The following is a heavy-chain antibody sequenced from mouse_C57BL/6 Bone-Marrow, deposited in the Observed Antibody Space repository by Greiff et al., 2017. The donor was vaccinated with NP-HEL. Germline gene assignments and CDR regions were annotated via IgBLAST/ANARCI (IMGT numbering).Heavy chain of an antibody. CDR2: ISYDGSN. CDR3: ARGDYEGDYAMDY. V-gene: IGHV3-6*01. Sequence: EVKLVESGPGLVKPSQSLSLTCSVTGYSITSGYYWNWIRQFPGNKLEWMGYISYDGSNNYNPSLKNRISITRDTSKNQFFLKLNSVTTEDTATYYCARGDYEGDYAMDYWGQGTSVTVSS. CDR1: GYSITSGYY. J-gene: IGHJ4*01. D-gene: IGHD2-4*01.